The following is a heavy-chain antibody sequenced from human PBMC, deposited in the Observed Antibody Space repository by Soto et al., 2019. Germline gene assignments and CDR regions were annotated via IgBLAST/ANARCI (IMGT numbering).Heavy chain of an antibody. CDR1: GYTFTSYG. CDR2: INAYNGNT. V-gene: IGHV1-18*01. J-gene: IGHJ4*02. D-gene: IGHD3-22*01. Sequence: ASVKVSCKASGYTFTSYGISWVRQAPGQGLEWMGWINAYNGNTNYAQKLQGRVTMTTDTSTSTAYMELRSLRSEDTAVYYCARGQRQYYYDSSGYYYSDYWGQGTLVTVSS. CDR3: ARGQRQYYYDSSGYYYSDY.